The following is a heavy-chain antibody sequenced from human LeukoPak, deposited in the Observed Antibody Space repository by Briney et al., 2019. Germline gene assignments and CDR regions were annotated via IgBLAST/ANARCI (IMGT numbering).Heavy chain of an antibody. CDR3: ATQWIQMWLFEY. J-gene: IGHJ4*02. V-gene: IGHV3-30*03. CDR1: GFTFSSYG. CDR2: IPYDGSNK. D-gene: IGHD5-18*01. Sequence: PGGSLRLSCAASGFTFSSYGMHWVRQAPGKGLEWVAVIPYDGSNKYYADSVKGRFTISRDNSKNTLYLQINSLRAEDTAVYYCATQWIQMWLFEYWGQGTLVTVSS.